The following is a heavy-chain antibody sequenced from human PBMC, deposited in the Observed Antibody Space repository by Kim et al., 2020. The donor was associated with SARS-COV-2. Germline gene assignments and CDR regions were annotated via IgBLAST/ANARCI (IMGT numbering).Heavy chain of an antibody. CDR2: T. Sequence: TDYAQNFQGRVTRTADTSTSTAYMELRSLKSDDTAVYYCARDGDAYGDFVSWGQGTLVTVSS. D-gene: IGHD4-17*01. CDR3: ARDGDAYGDFVS. V-gene: IGHV1-18*01. J-gene: IGHJ5*02.